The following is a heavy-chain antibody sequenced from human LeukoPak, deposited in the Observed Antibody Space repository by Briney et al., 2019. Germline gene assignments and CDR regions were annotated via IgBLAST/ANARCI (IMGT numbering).Heavy chain of an antibody. CDR1: RFTFSSYW. CDR2: IKQDEGEK. CDR3: ARDLVEYSSSAYFDY. D-gene: IGHD6-6*01. V-gene: IGHV3-7*01. Sequence: GGSLRLSCAASRFTFSSYWMSWVRQAPGKGLEWVANIKQDEGEKYYVDSVKGRFTISRDNSKNTLYLQMNSLRAEDTAVYYCARDLVEYSSSAYFDYWGQGTLVTVSS. J-gene: IGHJ4*02.